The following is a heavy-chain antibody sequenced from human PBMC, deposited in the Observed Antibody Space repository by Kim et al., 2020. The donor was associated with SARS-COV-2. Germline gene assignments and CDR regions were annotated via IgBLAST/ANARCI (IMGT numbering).Heavy chain of an antibody. CDR1: GFIVTNNY. CDR3: ARVSGNYPAFDC. D-gene: IGHD1-26*01. J-gene: IGHJ4*02. Sequence: GGSLRLSCAASGFIVTNNYMSWVRQVPGKGLEWVSVIYSGGTIYYADSVKGRFTISRDNSKNTVYLQVNSLRAEDTAVYYCARVSGNYPAFDCWGQGTL. V-gene: IGHV3-53*01. CDR2: IYSGGTI.